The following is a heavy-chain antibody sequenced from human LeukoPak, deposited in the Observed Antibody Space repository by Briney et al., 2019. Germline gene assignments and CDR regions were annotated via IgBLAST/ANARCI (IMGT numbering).Heavy chain of an antibody. V-gene: IGHV4-34*01. D-gene: IGHD6-13*01. Sequence: SETLSLTCAVYGGSFSGYHWTWIRRPPGKGLEWIGEINHSGSANYNPSLRSRVIISEDTSKNQFSLKLSSVTAADTAVYYCARLELGVQEAGTDYWGQGTLVTVSS. J-gene: IGHJ4*02. CDR3: ARLELGVQEAGTDY. CDR1: GGSFSGYH. CDR2: INHSGSA.